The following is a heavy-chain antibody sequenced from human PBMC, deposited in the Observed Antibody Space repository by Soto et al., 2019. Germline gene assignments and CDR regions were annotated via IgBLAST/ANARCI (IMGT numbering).Heavy chain of an antibody. V-gene: IGHV3-9*01. CDR3: ATLPDSGSYFPFDY. CDR2: ISWTSGSI. D-gene: IGHD1-26*01. J-gene: IGHJ4*02. CDR1: GFTFDDYA. Sequence: EVQLVESGGGLVQPGRSLRLSCAASGFTFDDYAMHWVRQAPGKGLEWVSGISWTSGSIGYADSVKGRFTISRDNAKNSLYLQMNSLTTEDTALYYCATLPDSGSYFPFDYWGQGTLVTVSS.